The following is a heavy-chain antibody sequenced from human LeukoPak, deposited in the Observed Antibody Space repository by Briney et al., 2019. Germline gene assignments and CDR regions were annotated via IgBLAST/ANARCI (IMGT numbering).Heavy chain of an antibody. D-gene: IGHD3-3*01. CDR1: GASISSGSYY. Sequence: SQTLSLTCTVSGASISSGSYYWSWIRQPAGRGLEWIGRIYTSGSTNYNPSLKSRVTISLDTSKNQFSLKLSSVTAADTAVYYCARETNFDFWSGYYTDYFDYWGREPWSPSPQ. CDR3: ARETNFDFWSGYYTDYFDY. V-gene: IGHV4-61*02. CDR2: IYTSGST. J-gene: IGHJ4*02.